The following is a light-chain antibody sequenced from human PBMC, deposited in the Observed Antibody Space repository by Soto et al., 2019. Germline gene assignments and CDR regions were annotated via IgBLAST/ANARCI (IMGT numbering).Light chain of an antibody. V-gene: IGKV1-5*01. J-gene: IGKJ1*01. CDR3: QQYSAYSLT. CDR2: DAS. Sequence: DIQMTQSPYTLSASVGDRVTITCRASQSISGWLAWYQQKPGKAPKLLIYDASSLESGVPSRFSGSGSGTEFTLTISRLQPDDFATFYCQQYSAYSLTFGQGTKVDIK. CDR1: QSISGW.